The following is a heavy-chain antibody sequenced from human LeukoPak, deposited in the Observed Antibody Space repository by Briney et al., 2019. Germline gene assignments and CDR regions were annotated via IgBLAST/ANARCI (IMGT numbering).Heavy chain of an antibody. CDR2: IHYSGST. Sequence: SETLSLTCTVSGGSINTYFWSWIRQPPGKGLEWIGYIHYSGSTNYNPSLKSRVTISVDTSKNQFSLKLSSVTAADTAVYYCARGIVGATPYFDYWGQGILVSVSS. D-gene: IGHD1-26*01. CDR1: GGSINTYF. J-gene: IGHJ4*02. V-gene: IGHV4-59*01. CDR3: ARGIVGATPYFDY.